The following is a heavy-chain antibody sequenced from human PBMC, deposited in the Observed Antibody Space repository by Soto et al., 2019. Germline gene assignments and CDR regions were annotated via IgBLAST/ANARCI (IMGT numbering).Heavy chain of an antibody. CDR2: ISNNGVTA. CDR1: GFTFSSYA. V-gene: IGHV3-23*01. Sequence: EVQLLESGGGLVQPGGSLTLSCATSGFTFSSYAMVWVRQAAEKGLEWVASISNNGVTAYYADSVKGRLTISRGNSENTLYLQMNGLRADDTALYFCAKSRVFIGAIVTLLDSWGQGTQVTVSS. D-gene: IGHD3-16*02. CDR3: AKSRVFIGAIVTLLDS. J-gene: IGHJ4*02.